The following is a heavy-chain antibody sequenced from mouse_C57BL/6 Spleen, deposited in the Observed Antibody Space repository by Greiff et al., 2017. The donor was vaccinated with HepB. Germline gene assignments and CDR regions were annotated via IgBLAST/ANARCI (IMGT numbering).Heavy chain of an antibody. CDR2: INPSTGGT. D-gene: IGHD1-1*01. Sequence: EVQLQQSGPELVKPGASVKISCKASGYSFTGYYMNWVKQSPEKSLEWIGEINPSTGGTTYNQKFKAKATLTVDKSSSTAYMQLKSLTSEDSAVYYCARSITTVVDLYWYFDVWGTGTTVTVSS. J-gene: IGHJ1*03. CDR3: ARSITTVVDLYWYFDV. V-gene: IGHV1-42*01. CDR1: GYSFTGYY.